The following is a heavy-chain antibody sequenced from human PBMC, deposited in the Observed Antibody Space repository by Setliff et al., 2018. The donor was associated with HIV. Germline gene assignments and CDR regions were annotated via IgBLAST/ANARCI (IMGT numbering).Heavy chain of an antibody. D-gene: IGHD3-16*02. CDR1: GFTFSSYW. CDR2: IKQDGSEK. V-gene: IGHV3-7*01. CDR3: ARAQDVWGSFRYTNYYFYMDV. J-gene: IGHJ6*03. Sequence: GGSLRLSCAASGFTFSSYWMSWVRQAPGKGLEWVANIKQDGSEKYYVDSVKGRFTISRDNAKNSLYLQMNSLRAEDTAVYYCARAQDVWGSFRYTNYYFYMDVWGKGTTVTVSS.